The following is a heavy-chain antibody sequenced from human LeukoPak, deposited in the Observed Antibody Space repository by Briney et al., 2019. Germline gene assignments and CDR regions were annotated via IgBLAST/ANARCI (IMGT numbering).Heavy chain of an antibody. Sequence: GGSLRLSCAASGFTVSSNYISWVRQAPGKGLEWVSVIYSGGSTYYADSVKGRFTISRDNSKNTLYLQMNSLRAEDTAVYYCARGEYYYDSSGYYSYYFDYWGQGTLVTVSS. J-gene: IGHJ4*02. CDR1: GFTVSSNY. CDR3: ARGEYYYDSSGYYSYYFDY. CDR2: IYSGGST. V-gene: IGHV3-53*01. D-gene: IGHD3-22*01.